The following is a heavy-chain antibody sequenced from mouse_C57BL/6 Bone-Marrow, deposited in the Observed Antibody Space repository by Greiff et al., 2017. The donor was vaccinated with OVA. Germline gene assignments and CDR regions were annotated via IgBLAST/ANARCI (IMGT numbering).Heavy chain of an antibody. CDR3: TRLLDAMDY. V-gene: IGHV5-9-1*02. D-gene: IGHD2-1*01. CDR1: GFTFSSYA. CDR2: ISSGGDYI. J-gene: IGHJ4*01. Sequence: EVHLVESGKGLVKPGGSLKLSCAASGFTFSSYAMYWVRQTPEKRLEWVAYISSGGDYIYYADTVKGRFTISRDNARNTLYLQMSSLKSEDTAMYYCTRLLDAMDYWGQGTSVTVSS.